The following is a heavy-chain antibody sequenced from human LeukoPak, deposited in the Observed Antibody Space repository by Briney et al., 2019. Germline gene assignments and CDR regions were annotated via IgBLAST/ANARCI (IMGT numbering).Heavy chain of an antibody. J-gene: IGHJ4*02. V-gene: IGHV4-59*01. CDR1: GGSISNSY. D-gene: IGHD6-19*01. Sequence: KASETLSLTCSVSGGSISNSYWTWIRQPPGKGPESIGYIYYSGSTNYNPSLKSRVTISIDTSKNQFSLRLSSVTAADTAVYYCARVPRSLSSTGWSDYWGQGTLVTVSS. CDR3: ARVPRSLSSTGWSDY. CDR2: IYYSGST.